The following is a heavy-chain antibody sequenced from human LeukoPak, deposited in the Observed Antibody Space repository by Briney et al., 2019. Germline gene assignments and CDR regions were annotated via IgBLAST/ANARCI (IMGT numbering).Heavy chain of an antibody. D-gene: IGHD3-22*01. J-gene: IGHJ6*02. Sequence: ASVKVSCKVSGYTLTELSMHWVRQAPGKGLEWMGGFDPEDGETIYAQKFQGRVTMTEDTSTDTAYMELSSLRSEDTAVYYCATDGAGYYYDTAGYYYGMDVWGQGTTVTVSS. CDR2: FDPEDGET. CDR3: ATDGAGYYYDTAGYYYGMDV. CDR1: GYTLTELS. V-gene: IGHV1-24*01.